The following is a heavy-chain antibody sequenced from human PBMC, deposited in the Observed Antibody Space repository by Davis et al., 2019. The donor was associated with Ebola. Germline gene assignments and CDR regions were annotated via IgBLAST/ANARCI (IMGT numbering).Heavy chain of an antibody. Sequence: PGGSLRLSCTVSGGSISSYYWSWIRQPPGKGLEWIGYIYYSGSTNYNPSLKSRVTISVDTSKNQFSLKLSSVTAADTAVYYCARFGNAATYYYGMDVWGQGTTVTVSS. J-gene: IGHJ6*02. CDR3: ARFGNAATYYYGMDV. V-gene: IGHV4-59*01. CDR1: GGSISSYY. CDR2: IYYSGST. D-gene: IGHD1-1*01.